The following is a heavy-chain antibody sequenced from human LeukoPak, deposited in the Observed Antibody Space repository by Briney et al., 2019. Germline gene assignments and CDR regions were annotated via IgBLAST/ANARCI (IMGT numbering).Heavy chain of an antibody. CDR3: AGDYGEYYCGMDV. CDR1: GFTFSSYW. D-gene: IGHD4-17*01. Sequence: GGSLRLSCAASGFTFSSYWMHWVRQAPGKGLEWVAVIWYGGSNKCYADSVKGRFTISRDNSKNTLYLQMNSLRAEDTAVYYCAGDYGEYYCGMDVWRQGTTVSVSS. CDR2: IWYGGSNK. J-gene: IGHJ6*02. V-gene: IGHV3-33*08.